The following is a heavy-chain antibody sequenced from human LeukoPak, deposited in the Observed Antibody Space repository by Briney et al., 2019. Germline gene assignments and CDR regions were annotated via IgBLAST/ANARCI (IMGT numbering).Heavy chain of an antibody. Sequence: GGSLRLSCAASGFTFSSYAMSWVRQAPGKGLEWVSAISGSGGSTYYADSVRGRFTISRDNSKNTLYLQMNSLRAEDTAVYYCAKDLLHSSYYYMDVWGKGTTVTVSS. CDR3: AKDLLHSSYYYMDV. J-gene: IGHJ6*03. D-gene: IGHD2/OR15-2a*01. CDR1: GFTFSSYA. CDR2: ISGSGGST. V-gene: IGHV3-23*01.